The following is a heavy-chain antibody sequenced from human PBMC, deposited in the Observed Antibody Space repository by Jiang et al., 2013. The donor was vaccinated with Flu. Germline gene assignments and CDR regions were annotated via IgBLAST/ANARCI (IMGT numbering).Heavy chain of an antibody. CDR2: IDPSDSYT. CDR3: ARQDSGSYYYFDY. V-gene: IGHV5-10-1*01. J-gene: IGHJ4*02. Sequence: GRIDPSDSYTNYSPSFQGHVTISADKSISTAYLQWSSLKASDTAMYYCARQDSGSYYYFDYWGQGTLVTVSS. D-gene: IGHD1-26*01.